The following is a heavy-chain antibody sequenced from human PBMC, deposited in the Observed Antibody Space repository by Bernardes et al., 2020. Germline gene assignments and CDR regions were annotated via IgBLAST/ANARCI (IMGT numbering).Heavy chain of an antibody. J-gene: IGHJ5*02. D-gene: IGHD3-16*01. CDR2: IGSGGSTT. V-gene: IGHV3-23*03. CDR1: GFTFSNYA. CDR3: VRGGLRSGWFDP. Sequence: GGSLRLSFAASGFTFSNYAMNWVRQAPGKGLEWVSVIGSGGSTTYYADSVKGRFTISRDNSKNTLSLQMNSLRAEDTAVYYCVRGGLRSGWFDPWGQGTLVTVSS.